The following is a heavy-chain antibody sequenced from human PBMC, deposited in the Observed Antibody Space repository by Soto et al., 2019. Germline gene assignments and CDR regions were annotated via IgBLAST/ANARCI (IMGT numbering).Heavy chain of an antibody. CDR2: IYYSGST. CDR1: GGSISSYY. CDR3: ARARVGTTFYAFDM. J-gene: IGHJ3*02. V-gene: IGHV4-59*01. D-gene: IGHD1-26*01. Sequence: SETLSLTCTVSGGSISSYYWSWIRQPPGKGLEWIGYIYYSGSTNYNPSLKSRVTISVDTSKNQFSLNLSSVTAADTAVYYCARARVGTTFYAFDMWGQGTMVTVSS.